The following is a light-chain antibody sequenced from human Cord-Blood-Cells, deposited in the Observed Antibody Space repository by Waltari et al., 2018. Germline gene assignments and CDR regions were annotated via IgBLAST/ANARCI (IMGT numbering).Light chain of an antibody. J-gene: IGLJ3*02. CDR2: EDN. CDR3: QSYDSSNWV. V-gene: IGLV6-57*01. CDR1: SGCIASNY. Sequence: NFMLTQPHSVSESPGKTVTISCTRRSGCIASNYVQWYQQRPGSTPTTVIYEDNQRPSGVPDRFSGSIDSSSNSASLTISGLKTEDEADYYCQSYDSSNWVFGGGTKLTVL.